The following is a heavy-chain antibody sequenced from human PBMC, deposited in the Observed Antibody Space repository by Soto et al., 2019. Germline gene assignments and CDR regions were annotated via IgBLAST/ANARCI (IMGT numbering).Heavy chain of an antibody. CDR3: ASGSGFQAGVQGY. Sequence: GGSLRLSCAASGFSFSSYWMHWVRQVPGRGLVWVSGINSDGTATKYADSVKGRFAISRDNANNTLHLQMSSLRAEDTAVYYCASGSGFQAGVQGYWGQGTLVTVSS. D-gene: IGHD2-15*01. J-gene: IGHJ4*02. CDR1: GFSFSSYW. V-gene: IGHV3-74*03. CDR2: INSDGTAT.